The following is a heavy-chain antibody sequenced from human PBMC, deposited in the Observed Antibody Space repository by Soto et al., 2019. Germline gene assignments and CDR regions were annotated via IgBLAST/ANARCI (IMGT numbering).Heavy chain of an antibody. CDR1: GGSISSGGYY. CDR2: IYYSGTT. J-gene: IGHJ5*02. V-gene: IGHV4-31*03. CDR3: WGCLLVVGPAPGFGP. Sequence: QVQLQESGPGLVKPSETLSLTCTVSGGSISSGGYYWSWIRQHPGKGLEWIGYIYYSGTTYYNPSLKSRVTHSVDTVKNQVSLKLGSVRAGDPALYFCWGCLLVVGPAPGFGPWGRGTLVTVSS. D-gene: IGHD3-16*01.